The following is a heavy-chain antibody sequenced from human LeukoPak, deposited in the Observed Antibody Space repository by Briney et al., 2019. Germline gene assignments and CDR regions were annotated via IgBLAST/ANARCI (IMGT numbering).Heavy chain of an antibody. CDR2: IYHSGST. J-gene: IGHJ6*02. CDR3: ARWFDYYYGMDV. CDR1: GGSIGSGGYS. V-gene: IGHV4-30-2*01. D-gene: IGHD3-10*01. Sequence: SQTLSLTCAVSGGSIGSGGYSWSWIRQPPGKGLEWIGYIYHSGSTYYNPSLKSRVTISVDRSKNQFSLKLSSVTAADTAVYYCARWFDYYYGMDVWGQGTTVTVSS.